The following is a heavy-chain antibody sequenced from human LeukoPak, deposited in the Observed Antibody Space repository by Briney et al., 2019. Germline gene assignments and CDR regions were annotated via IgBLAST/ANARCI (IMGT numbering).Heavy chain of an antibody. CDR3: ARDRDYDILTGYYYFDY. J-gene: IGHJ4*02. CDR1: GGSISSSNW. D-gene: IGHD3-9*01. Sequence: SETLSLTCAVSGGSISSSNWWSWVRQPPGKGLEWIGEIYHSGSTNYNPSLKSRVTISVDKSKNQFSLKLSSVTAADTAVYYCARDRDYDILTGYYYFDYWGQGTLVTVSS. CDR2: IYHSGST. V-gene: IGHV4-4*02.